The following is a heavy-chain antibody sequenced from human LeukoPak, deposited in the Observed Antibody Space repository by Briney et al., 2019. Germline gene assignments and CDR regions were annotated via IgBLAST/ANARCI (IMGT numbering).Heavy chain of an antibody. CDR1: GYTFTSYD. V-gene: IGHV1-8*03. D-gene: IGHD3-22*01. CDR3: ARHYYYDSSGYPIPGNWFDP. Sequence: ASVKVSCKASGYTFTSYDINWVRQATGQGLEWMGWMNPNSGNTDYAQKFQGRVTITRNTSISTAYMELSSLRSEDTAVYYCARHYYYDSSGYPIPGNWFDPWGQGTLVAVSS. CDR2: MNPNSGNT. J-gene: IGHJ5*02.